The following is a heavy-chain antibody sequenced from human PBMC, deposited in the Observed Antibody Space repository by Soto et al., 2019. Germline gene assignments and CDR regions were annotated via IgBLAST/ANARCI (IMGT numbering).Heavy chain of an antibody. Sequence: QVQLVQSGDEVKKPGASVQVSCKASGYTFTSYGISWGRQAPGQGLEWMGWLSAYNGNTNYAQKLQGRVTMTTVTSTRTAYMELRSMRSDETAVYDCAIDLGGGRYGDDYWGQGTLVTVSS. V-gene: IGHV1-18*01. J-gene: IGHJ4*02. CDR1: GYTFTSYG. CDR2: LSAYNGNT. CDR3: AIDLGGGRYGDDY. D-gene: IGHD4-17*01.